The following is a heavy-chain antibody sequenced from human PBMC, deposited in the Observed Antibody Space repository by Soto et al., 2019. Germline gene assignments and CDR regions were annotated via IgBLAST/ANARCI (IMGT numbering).Heavy chain of an antibody. Sequence: QITLKESGPTLVKPTQTLTLTCTFSGFSLSTGGVGVGWIRQPPGKALEWLGIIYWDDDKRYNPSLKSRLTITKDSSKNQVVLTMTSVDPVDTATYYCAHRKECSDWYVVSLHSWGQGTLVTVFS. CDR3: AHRKECSDWYVVSLHS. CDR1: GFSLSTGGVG. D-gene: IGHD6-19*01. J-gene: IGHJ4*02. CDR2: IYWDDDK. V-gene: IGHV2-5*02.